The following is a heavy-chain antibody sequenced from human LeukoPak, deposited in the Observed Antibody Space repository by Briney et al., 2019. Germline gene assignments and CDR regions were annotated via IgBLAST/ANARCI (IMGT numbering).Heavy chain of an antibody. Sequence: TGGSLRLSCAASGFTFSDYYMSWIRQAPGKGLEWVSYISSSGSTIYYADSVKGRFTISRDNAKNSLYLQMNSLRAEDTAVYYCARSPSYDYGDSEDSDYWGQGTLVTVSS. CDR3: ARSPSYDYGDSEDSDY. J-gene: IGHJ4*02. CDR2: ISSSGSTI. V-gene: IGHV3-11*01. CDR1: GFTFSDYY. D-gene: IGHD4-17*01.